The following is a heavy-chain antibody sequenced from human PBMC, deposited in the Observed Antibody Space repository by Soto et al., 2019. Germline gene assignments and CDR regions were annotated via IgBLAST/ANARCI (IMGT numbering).Heavy chain of an antibody. J-gene: IGHJ4*02. V-gene: IGHV3-30*18. Sequence: QVQLVESGGGVVQPGRSLRLSCAASGFTFSSYGMHWVRQAPGKGLEWVAVISYDGSNKYYADSVKGRFTISRDNSKNRLYLQMNSLRAEDTAVYYCAKGIQIVATMVPYDFDYWGQGTLVTVSS. CDR3: AKGIQIVATMVPYDFDY. CDR2: ISYDGSNK. CDR1: GFTFSSYG. D-gene: IGHD5-12*01.